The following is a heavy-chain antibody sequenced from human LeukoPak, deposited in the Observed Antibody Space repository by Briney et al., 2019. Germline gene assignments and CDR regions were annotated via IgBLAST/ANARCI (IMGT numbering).Heavy chain of an antibody. CDR1: GYTFTRYG. V-gene: IGHV1-18*01. CDR2: ISAYNGNT. CDR3: ARDIKRSRARWENLGFDP. D-gene: IGHD1-14*01. Sequence: ASVKVSCKASGYTFTRYGISWVRQAPGQGLEWMGWISAYNGNTNYAQKFQGRVTMNTDTSTSTAYMELRSLRSDDTAMYYCARDIKRSRARWENLGFDPWGQGTLVTVSS. J-gene: IGHJ5*02.